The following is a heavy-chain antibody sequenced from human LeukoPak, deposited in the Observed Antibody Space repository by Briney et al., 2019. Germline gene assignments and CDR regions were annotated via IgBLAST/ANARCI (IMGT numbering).Heavy chain of an antibody. CDR1: GFTFSSYE. J-gene: IGHJ6*02. CDR3: ARDVLEAGMDV. Sequence: GGSLRLSCAASGFTFSSYEMNWIRQAPGKGLERVSYISSSSCSIDYADSVKGRFTISRDNAKNLLYLQMNSLRAEDTAVYYCARDVLEAGMDVWGQGTTVTVPS. D-gene: IGHD5-24*01. CDR2: ISSSSCSI. V-gene: IGHV3-48*03.